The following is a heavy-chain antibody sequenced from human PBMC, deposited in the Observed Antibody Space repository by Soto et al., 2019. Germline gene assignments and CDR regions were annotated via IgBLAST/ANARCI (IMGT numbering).Heavy chain of an antibody. J-gene: IGHJ4*02. V-gene: IGHV3-23*01. CDR3: AKERSSGWSFDY. Sequence: EVPLLESGGGLVQPGGSLRLSCAASGFTFSTYAMNWVRQAPGKGLEWVSGISGSGDSTYYADSVKGRFTVSRDNSKNTLYLQMNSLRAEDTAVFYCAKERSSGWSFDYWDQGTLVTVSS. CDR2: ISGSGDST. CDR1: GFTFSTYA. D-gene: IGHD6-19*01.